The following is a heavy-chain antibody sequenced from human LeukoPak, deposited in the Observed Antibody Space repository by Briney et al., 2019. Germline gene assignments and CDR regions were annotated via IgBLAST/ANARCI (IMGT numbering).Heavy chain of an antibody. CDR3: GRAPSAAGTIDY. Sequence: PGGSLRLSCAVSGFTFNSYWVHWVRQTPGKGLVWVSRLNSDGGSTSYADSVRGRFTISRDNAKNTLYLQMNSLRDEDMAVYYCGRAPSAAGTIDYWGQGTLVTVSS. D-gene: IGHD6-13*01. CDR2: LNSDGGST. J-gene: IGHJ4*02. CDR1: GFTFNSYW. V-gene: IGHV3-74*01.